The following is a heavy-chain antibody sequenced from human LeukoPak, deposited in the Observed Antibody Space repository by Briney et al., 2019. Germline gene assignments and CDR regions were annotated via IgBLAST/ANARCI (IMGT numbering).Heavy chain of an antibody. CDR1: GGSISSYY. J-gene: IGHJ4*02. V-gene: IGHV4-4*07. CDR3: ARYPAGYSSGWSSYY. D-gene: IGHD6-19*01. CDR2: IYTSGST. Sequence: SETLSLTCTVSGGSISSYYWSWIRQPAGKRLEWIGRIYTSGSTNYNPSLKSRVTMSVDTSKNQFSLKLSSVIAADTAVYYCARYPAGYSSGWSSYYWGQGTLVTVSS.